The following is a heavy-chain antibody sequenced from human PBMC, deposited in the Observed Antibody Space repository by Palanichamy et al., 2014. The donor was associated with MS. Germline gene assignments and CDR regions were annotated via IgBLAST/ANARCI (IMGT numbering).Heavy chain of an antibody. CDR2: ISSSRSDI. V-gene: IGHV3-21*02. CDR1: GFTFNTYN. Sequence: EVQLVESGGGLVKPGGSLRLSCAASGFTFNTYNMNWVRQAPGKGLEWVSSISSSRSDIYYADSVKGRFTISRDNAKNSLYLQMDSLRDEDTAVYYCARERDSRIYYDSNEGPEWGQGTLVTVSS. D-gene: IGHD3-22*01. J-gene: IGHJ1*01. CDR3: ARERDSRIYYDSNEGPE.